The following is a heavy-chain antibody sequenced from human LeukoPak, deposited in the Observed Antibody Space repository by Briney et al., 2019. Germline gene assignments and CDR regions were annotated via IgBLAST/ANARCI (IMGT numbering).Heavy chain of an antibody. CDR3: ATKQWLAPPPDS. J-gene: IGHJ4*02. D-gene: IGHD6-19*01. CDR1: GFTFSKYW. Sequence: GESLTLSCAASGFTFSKYWVLWVRHAPGKGLESVSRISTDGTVTTYADSVKSRFTVSRDNADNTMFLQMNSVRDEDTAVYYCATKQWLAPPPDSWGQGTPVTVSS. CDR2: ISTDGTVT. V-gene: IGHV3-74*01.